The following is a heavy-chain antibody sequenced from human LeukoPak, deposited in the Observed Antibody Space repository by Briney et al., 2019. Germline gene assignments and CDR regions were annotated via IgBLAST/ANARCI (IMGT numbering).Heavy chain of an antibody. D-gene: IGHD3-10*01. CDR1: GFTFSSYA. CDR2: ISYDGSNK. CDR3: ARSTMVYYFDY. J-gene: IGHJ4*02. V-gene: IGHV3-30-3*01. Sequence: ALRLSCAASGFTFSSYAMHWVRQAPSKGLEWVAVISYDGSNKYYADSVKGRFTISRDNSKNTLYLQMNSLRAEDTAVYYCARSTMVYYFDYWGQGTLVTVSS.